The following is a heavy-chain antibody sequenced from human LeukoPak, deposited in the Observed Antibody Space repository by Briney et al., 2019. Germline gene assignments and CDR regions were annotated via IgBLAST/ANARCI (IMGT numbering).Heavy chain of an antibody. D-gene: IGHD2-21*01. CDR3: AKWRRGDPPLWHYFDY. CDR1: GFTFSSYS. CDR2: ISSSGGST. J-gene: IGHJ4*02. Sequence: TGGSLRLSCAASGFTFSSYSMNWVRQAPGKGLEWVSVISSSGGSTYYADSVKGRFTISRDNSKNTLYLQMNSLRAEDTAVYYCAKWRRGDPPLWHYFDYWGQGTLVTVSS. V-gene: IGHV3-23*01.